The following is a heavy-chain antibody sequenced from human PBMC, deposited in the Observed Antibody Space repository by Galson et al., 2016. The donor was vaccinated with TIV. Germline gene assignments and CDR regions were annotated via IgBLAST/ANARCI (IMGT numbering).Heavy chain of an antibody. V-gene: IGHV3-7*03. J-gene: IGHJ4*02. D-gene: IGHD1-26*01. CDR3: ARAWAGSGSY. CDR2: VNEDGSGK. Sequence: SLRLSCAGSGFTFSSYWMAWVRQAPGKGLEWGANVNEDGSGKYYVDSVKGRFTISRDNAKNSANLQMNSLRAEDTAVYYCARAWAGSGSYWGQGILVTVSS. CDR1: GFTFSSYW.